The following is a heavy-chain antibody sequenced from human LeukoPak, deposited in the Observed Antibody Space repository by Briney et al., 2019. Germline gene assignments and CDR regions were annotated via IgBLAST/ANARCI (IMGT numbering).Heavy chain of an antibody. CDR3: VRETPSGSYAPDY. CDR1: GFSFSRHS. CDR2: INSDSRSI. V-gene: IGHV3-21*01. J-gene: IGHJ4*02. Sequence: GGSLRLSCAASGFSFSRHSMNWVRQAPGKGLEWVSYINSDSRSISYADSVKGRFTISRDNAKNSLYLQMNSLRAEDTAVYYCVRETPSGSYAPDYWGQGTLVTVSS. D-gene: IGHD3-10*01.